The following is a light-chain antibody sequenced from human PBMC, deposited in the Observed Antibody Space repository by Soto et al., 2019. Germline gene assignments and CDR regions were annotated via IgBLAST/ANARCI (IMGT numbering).Light chain of an antibody. Sequence: EIVVTQSPATLSLSPGERATLSCRASQSVSSYLAWYQQKPGQAPRLLIYDASNRATGIPARFSGSGSGTGFTLTISRLEPEDFAVYYCQQYGSLTWTFGQGTKVDI. V-gene: IGKV3-11*01. J-gene: IGKJ1*01. CDR2: DAS. CDR3: QQYGSLTWT. CDR1: QSVSSY.